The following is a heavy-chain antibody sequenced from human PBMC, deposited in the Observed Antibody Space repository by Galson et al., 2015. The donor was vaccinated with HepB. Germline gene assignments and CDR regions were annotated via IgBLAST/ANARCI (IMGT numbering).Heavy chain of an antibody. CDR1: GFTFSSYG. CDR2: IWYDGSNK. CDR3: ARDQVMVESSYYDYVWGSDRAHRFAGYYSMDV. V-gene: IGHV3-33*08. D-gene: IGHD3-16*01. Sequence: SLRLSCAASGFTFSSYGMHWVRQAPGKGLEWVAVIWYDGSNKYYADSVKGRFTISRDNSKNTLYLQMNSLRAEDTAVYYCARDQVMVESSYYDYVWGSDRAHRFAGYYSMDVWGQGTTVTVSS. J-gene: IGHJ6*02.